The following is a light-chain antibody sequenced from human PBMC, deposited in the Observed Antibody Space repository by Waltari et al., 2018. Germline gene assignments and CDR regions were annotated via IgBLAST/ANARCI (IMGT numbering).Light chain of an antibody. CDR2: DVS. Sequence: QSALTQPPSASGSPGQSVTISCIGTSSDIGAYNYVSWYQQHPGKAPKLIIYDVSKLPSGVPDRFSGSKSGNTASLTVSGLQAEDEADYYCNSYAGSNNLALGGGTKLTVL. CDR3: NSYAGSNNLA. J-gene: IGLJ2*01. CDR1: SSDIGAYNY. V-gene: IGLV2-8*01.